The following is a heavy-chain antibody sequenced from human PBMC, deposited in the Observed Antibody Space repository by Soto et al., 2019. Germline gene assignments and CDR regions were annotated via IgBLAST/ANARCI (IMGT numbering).Heavy chain of an antibody. CDR1: GYTLTELS. CDR2: FDPEDGET. CDR3: ATDFYAFDI. V-gene: IGHV1-24*01. Sequence: ASVKVSCKVSGYTLTELSMHWVRQAPGKGLEWMGGFDPEDGETIYAQKFQGRVTMTKDTSTDTAYMELSSLRSEDTAVYYCATDFYAFDIWGQGTMVTVSS. J-gene: IGHJ3*02. D-gene: IGHD3-3*01.